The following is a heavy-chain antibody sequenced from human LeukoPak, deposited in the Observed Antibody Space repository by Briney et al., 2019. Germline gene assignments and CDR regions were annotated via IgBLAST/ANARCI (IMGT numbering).Heavy chain of an antibody. J-gene: IGHJ6*03. CDR1: GGSFSGYY. CDR3: ARVKQQLGGLYYYYYMDV. D-gene: IGHD6-13*01. Sequence: SETLSLTCAVYGGSFSGYYWSWIRQPPGKGLEWIGEINHSGSTNYNPSLKSRVTISVDTSKNQFSLKLSSVTAADTAVYYCARVKQQLGGLYYYYYMDVWGKGTTVTISS. CDR2: INHSGST. V-gene: IGHV4-34*01.